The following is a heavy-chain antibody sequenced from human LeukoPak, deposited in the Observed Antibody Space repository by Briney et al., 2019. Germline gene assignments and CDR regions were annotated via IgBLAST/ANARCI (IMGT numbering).Heavy chain of an antibody. Sequence: ASVKVSCKASGYTFTSYHIHWVRQAPGQGLEWMGIINPSGGNTRYAQKFQGRVTMTRDTSTSTAYMELRSLRSDDTAVYYCARGITMVRGVIITFLDYWGQGTLVTVSS. J-gene: IGHJ4*02. CDR2: INPSGGNT. CDR1: GYTFTSYH. CDR3: ARGITMVRGVIITFLDY. V-gene: IGHV1-46*01. D-gene: IGHD3-10*01.